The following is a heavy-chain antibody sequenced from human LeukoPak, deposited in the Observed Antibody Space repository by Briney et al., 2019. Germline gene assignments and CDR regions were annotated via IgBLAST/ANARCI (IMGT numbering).Heavy chain of an antibody. V-gene: IGHV4-61*01. CDR3: ARVLYDSFDP. D-gene: IGHD2-8*01. CDR2: LYYSGST. CDR1: GASVSSGIYY. J-gene: IGHJ5*02. Sequence: SETLSLTCTVSGASVSSGIYYWSWIRQPPGKGLEWIGYLYYSGSTNYDPSLKNRVTISLDASKNQFSLRLTSVTAADTAVYYCARVLYDSFDPWGQGGLVTVSS.